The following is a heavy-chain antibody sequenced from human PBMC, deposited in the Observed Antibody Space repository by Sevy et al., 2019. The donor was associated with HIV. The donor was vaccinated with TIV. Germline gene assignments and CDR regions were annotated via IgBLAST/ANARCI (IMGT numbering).Heavy chain of an antibody. D-gene: IGHD6-19*01. CDR2: ISAYNGNT. CDR1: GYTFTSYG. CDR3: ASGRYSSGWYDFDY. Sequence: ASVKVSCKASGYTFTSYGISWVRQAPGQGLEWMGWISAYNGNTNYEQKLQGRVTMTTDTSTSTAYMELRSLRSDDTAVYYCASGRYSSGWYDFDYWGQGTLVTVSS. J-gene: IGHJ4*02. V-gene: IGHV1-18*01.